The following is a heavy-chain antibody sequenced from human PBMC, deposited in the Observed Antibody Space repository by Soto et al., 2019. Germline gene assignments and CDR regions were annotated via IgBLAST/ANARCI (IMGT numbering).Heavy chain of an antibody. V-gene: IGHV6-1*01. CDR1: GDSVPSNSAA. CDR3: ARECEKWLVTYYYYGMDV. J-gene: IGHJ6*02. Sequence: SQTLSLTCPIYGDSVPSNSAAWNWIRQSTSRGLEWLGRTYYRSKWYNDYAVSVKSRITINPDTSKNQFSLQLNSVTPEDTAVYYCARECEKWLVTYYYYGMDVGGPSTTVTVS. D-gene: IGHD6-19*01. CDR2: TYYRSKWYN.